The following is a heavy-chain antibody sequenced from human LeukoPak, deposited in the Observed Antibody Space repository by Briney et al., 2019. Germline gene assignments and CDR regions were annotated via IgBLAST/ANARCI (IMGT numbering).Heavy chain of an antibody. CDR2: IYYSGST. Sequence: SETLSLTCTVSGGSISSYYWSWIRQPPGKGLEWIGYIYYSGSTNYNPSLKSRVTISVDTSKNQFSLKLSSVTAADTAVYYCARGRRDGYGYYYYYMDVWGKGTTVTISS. D-gene: IGHD5-24*01. J-gene: IGHJ6*03. CDR3: ARGRRDGYGYYYYYMDV. CDR1: GGSISSYY. V-gene: IGHV4-59*01.